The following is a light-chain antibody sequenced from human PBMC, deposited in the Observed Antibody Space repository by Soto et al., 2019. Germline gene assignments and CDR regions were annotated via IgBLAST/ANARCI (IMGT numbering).Light chain of an antibody. CDR3: SSYTISSTLV. CDR2: EVS. J-gene: IGLJ1*01. CDR1: SSDVGGYNY. Sequence: QSVLTQPASVSGSPGQSITISCTGTSSDVGGYNYVSWYQQHPGKAPKLMIYEVSNRPSGVSNRFSGSKSGNTASLTISGLQAEDEGDYYCSSYTISSTLVFGTGTKVTLL. V-gene: IGLV2-14*01.